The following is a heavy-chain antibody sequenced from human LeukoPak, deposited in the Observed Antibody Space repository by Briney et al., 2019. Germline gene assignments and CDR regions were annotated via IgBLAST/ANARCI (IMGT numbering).Heavy chain of an antibody. Sequence: PGWSLRLSCAASGFTLRNNWMHWLGQAPGKGLVWDSRVNSDGNTTTYAESVKGRFTISRDNAQNTLYLQMNSLRAEDTAVYYCARGNDFWSLDYWGQGTLVTVSS. CDR2: VNSDGNTT. V-gene: IGHV3-74*03. J-gene: IGHJ4*02. CDR1: GFTLRNNW. CDR3: ARGNDFWSLDY. D-gene: IGHD3-3*01.